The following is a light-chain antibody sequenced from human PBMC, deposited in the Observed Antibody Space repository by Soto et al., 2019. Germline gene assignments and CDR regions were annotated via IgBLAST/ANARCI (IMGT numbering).Light chain of an antibody. J-gene: IGKJ3*01. V-gene: IGKV3-20*01. CDR1: QSVSSSY. Sequence: EIVLTQSPGTLSLSPGERATLSYRASQSVSSSYLAWYQQKPGQAPRLLIYGASSRATGIPDRFSGSGSGTDFTLTISRLEPEDFAVYYCQQYGSSRIFTFGPGTKVDIK. CDR3: QQYGSSRIFT. CDR2: GAS.